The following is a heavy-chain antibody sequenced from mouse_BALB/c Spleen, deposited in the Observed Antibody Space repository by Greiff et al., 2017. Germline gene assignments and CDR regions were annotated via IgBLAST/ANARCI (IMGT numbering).Heavy chain of an antibody. D-gene: IGHD1-2*01. V-gene: IGHV2-9*02. CDR1: GFSLTSYG. CDR2: IWAGGST. CDR3: ARDGLRLEFAY. J-gene: IGHJ3*01. Sequence: VKLMESGPGLVAPSQSLSITCTVSGFSLTSYGVHWVRQPPGKGLEWLGVIWAGGSTNYNSALMSRLSISKDNSKSQVFLKMNSLQTDDSAMYYCARDGLRLEFAYWGQGTLVTVSA.